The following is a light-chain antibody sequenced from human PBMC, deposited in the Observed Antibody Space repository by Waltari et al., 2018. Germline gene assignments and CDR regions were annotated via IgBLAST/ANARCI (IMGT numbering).Light chain of an antibody. V-gene: IGKV3D-15*01. CDR1: QSVSSN. CDR3: QQYNNWPPGT. CDR2: GAS. Sequence: EIVMMQSPATLSVSPGERATLSCRASQSVSSNLAWYQQKPGQAPRLLIYGASTRATGIPARFSGSGSGTEFTLTISSLQSEDFAVYYCQQYNNWPPGTFGQGTKVGIK. J-gene: IGKJ1*01.